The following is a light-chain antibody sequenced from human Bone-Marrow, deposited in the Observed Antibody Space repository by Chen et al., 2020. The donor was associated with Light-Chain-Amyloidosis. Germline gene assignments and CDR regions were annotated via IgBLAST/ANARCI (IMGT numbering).Light chain of an antibody. J-gene: IGKJ5*01. CDR3: QQLNNYPVT. CDR1: QDISSF. CDR2: TAS. V-gene: IGKV1-9*01. Sequence: IHLTQSPSSLSASVGDRVTITCRASQDISSFLAWYQQKPGKAPKLLIYTASTLQTGVPSRFSGSGFGTDFALTISSLQPEDFATYYCQQLNNYPVTFGQGTRLVIK.